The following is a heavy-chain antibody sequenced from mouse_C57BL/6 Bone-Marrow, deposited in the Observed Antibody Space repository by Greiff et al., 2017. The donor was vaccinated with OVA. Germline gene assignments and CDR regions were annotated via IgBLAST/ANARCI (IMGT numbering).Heavy chain of an antibody. CDR1: GYTFTSYW. J-gene: IGHJ4*01. V-gene: IGHV1-64*01. D-gene: IGHD1-1*01. Sequence: QVQLQQPGAELVKPGASVKLSCKASGYTFTSYWMHWVKQRPGQGLEWIGMIHPNSGSTKYNEKFKSKATLTVDKSSSTAYMQLSSLTSEHSAVDSCVSSGSRNYGGAMDYWGQGTSVTVSS. CDR3: VSSGSRNYGGAMDY. CDR2: IHPNSGST.